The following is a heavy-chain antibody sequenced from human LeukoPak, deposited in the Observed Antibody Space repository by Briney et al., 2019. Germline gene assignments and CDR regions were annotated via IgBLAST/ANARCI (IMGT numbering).Heavy chain of an antibody. CDR1: ARSISSYY. V-gene: IGHV4-59*01. D-gene: IGHD3-10*01. CDR3: ARQSTKYYYFDY. J-gene: IGHJ4*02. CDR2: IYYSGST. Sequence: SETLSLTCTVSARSISSYYCRWIRQPPGEGLEWIGYIYYSGSTNYNPSLKSRVTISVDTSKNQFSLKLSSVTAADTAVYYCARQSTKYYYFDYWGQGTLVTVSS.